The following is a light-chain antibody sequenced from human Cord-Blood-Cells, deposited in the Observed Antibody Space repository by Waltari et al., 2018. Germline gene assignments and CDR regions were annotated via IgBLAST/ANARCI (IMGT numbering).Light chain of an antibody. Sequence: QSVLTQPPSVSGAPGQRVTISCTGSSSNIGAGYDVHWYQQLPGTAPKLHIYGNSNRPSGVPDRFSGSKSGTSASLAITGLQAEDEADYYCQSYDSSLSGSVFGGGTKRTVL. CDR3: QSYDSSLSGSV. CDR1: SSNIGAGYD. V-gene: IGLV1-40*01. J-gene: IGLJ3*02. CDR2: GNS.